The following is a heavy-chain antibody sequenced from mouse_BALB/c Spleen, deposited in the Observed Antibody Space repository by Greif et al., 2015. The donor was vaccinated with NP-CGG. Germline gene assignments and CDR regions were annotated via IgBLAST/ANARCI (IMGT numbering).Heavy chain of an antibody. CDR3: ARGGIYYGNYGWFAY. J-gene: IGHJ3*01. CDR2: IRNKANGYTT. D-gene: IGHD2-1*01. CDR1: GFTFTDYY. V-gene: IGHV7-3*02. Sequence: EVQRVESGGGLVQPGGSLRLSCATSGFTFTDYYMSWVRQPPGKALEWLGFIRNKANGYTTEYSASVKGRFTISRDNSQSILYLQMNTLRAEDSATYYCARGGIYYGNYGWFAYWGQGTLVTVSA.